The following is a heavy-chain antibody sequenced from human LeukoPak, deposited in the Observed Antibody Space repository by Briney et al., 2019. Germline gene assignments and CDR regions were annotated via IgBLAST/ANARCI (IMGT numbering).Heavy chain of an antibody. CDR2: IYQSGST. CDR3: ARGNYYGSGSVLWFDP. CDR1: GGPISRSSYY. V-gene: IGHV4-39*07. J-gene: IGHJ5*02. D-gene: IGHD3-10*01. Sequence: SETLSLTCTVSGGPISRSSYYWGWIRQPPGKGLEWIASIYQSGSTYYNPSLKSRVTISVDTSKNQFSLKLSSVTAADTAVYYCARGNYYGSGSVLWFDPWGQGTLVTVSS.